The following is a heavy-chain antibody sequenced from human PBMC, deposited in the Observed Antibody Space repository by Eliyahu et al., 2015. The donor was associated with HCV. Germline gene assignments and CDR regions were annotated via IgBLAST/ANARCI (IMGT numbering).Heavy chain of an antibody. Sequence: QVQLQESGPGLVKPSQTLSLSCTVSGGSVSSGPYYWSWLRQLPGRGLEWIGYIFHTGSTFHNPSLKSRLSISLNTSENQFSLKLSSVTAADTAIYYCATGGDWGSFGYWGQGTLVIVSS. CDR1: GGSVSSGPYY. D-gene: IGHD7-27*01. CDR3: ATGGDWGSFGY. J-gene: IGHJ4*02. CDR2: IFHTGST. V-gene: IGHV4-31*03.